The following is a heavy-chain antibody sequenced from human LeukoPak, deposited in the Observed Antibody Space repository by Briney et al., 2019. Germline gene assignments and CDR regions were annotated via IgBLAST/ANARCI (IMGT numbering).Heavy chain of an antibody. CDR3: ATWRLEMQPWGTSQM. Sequence: GRSLRLSCVASGFTFSNYHMNWVRQAPGKWLEWLSSITTSSGYIYYSDSVRGRFTIYRDNAKNSLYLQMSNLRVEDTAVYFCATWRLEMQPWGTSQMWGQGTRVTVSS. V-gene: IGHV3-21*01. J-gene: IGHJ4*02. D-gene: IGHD3-16*01. CDR1: GFTFSNYH. CDR2: ITTSSGYI.